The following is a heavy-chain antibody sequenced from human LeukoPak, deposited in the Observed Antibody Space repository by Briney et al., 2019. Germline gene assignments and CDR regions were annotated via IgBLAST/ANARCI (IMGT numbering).Heavy chain of an antibody. Sequence: SSETLSLTCTVSGGSISGYYWSWIRQPPGKGLEWIGYIYYSGSTNYNPSLRSRVTISVDTSKNQFSLRLTSVTATDTAVYYCARLHSSRAEEFDPWGQGTLVTVSS. V-gene: IGHV4-59*01. CDR1: GGSISGYY. CDR2: IYYSGST. J-gene: IGHJ5*02. CDR3: ARLHSSRAEEFDP.